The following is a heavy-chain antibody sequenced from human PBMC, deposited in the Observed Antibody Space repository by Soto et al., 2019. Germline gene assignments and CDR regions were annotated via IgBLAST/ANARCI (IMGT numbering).Heavy chain of an antibody. CDR3: GREHYDILTGYYKFDY. CDR2: IYSGGYT. V-gene: IGHV3-66*01. D-gene: IGHD3-9*01. J-gene: IGHJ4*02. Sequence: EVQLVESGGGLVQPGGSLRLSCAASGFTVSSNYMSWVRQAPGKGLEWVSVIYSGGYTYHADSVKGRFTISRDNSKNTLYLQANNLRAEDTAVYYCGREHYDILTGYYKFDYWGQGTLVTVSS. CDR1: GFTVSSNY.